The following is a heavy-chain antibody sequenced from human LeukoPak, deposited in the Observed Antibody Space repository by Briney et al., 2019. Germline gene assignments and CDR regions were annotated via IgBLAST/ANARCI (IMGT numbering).Heavy chain of an antibody. CDR1: GYTFSYYY. CDR2: INPNSGDT. V-gene: IGHV1-2*06. CDR3: AVPRPGEYGSGSPEVLWY. D-gene: IGHD3-10*01. Sequence: ASVKVSCKASGYTFSYYYVHWVRQAPGQGLEWMGRINPNSGDTNYAQNFQGRVTVTRDTSISTAYMELSRLRSDDTAVYYCAVPRPGEYGSGSPEVLWYWGQGTLVTVSS. J-gene: IGHJ4*02.